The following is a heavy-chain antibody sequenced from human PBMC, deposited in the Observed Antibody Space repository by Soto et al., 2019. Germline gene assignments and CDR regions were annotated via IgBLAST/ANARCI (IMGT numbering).Heavy chain of an antibody. D-gene: IGHD1-1*01. CDR2: IRNKNDGGTA. CDR1: GFTFSIAW. J-gene: IGHJ3*02. CDR3: TAMNDRDAFEI. V-gene: IGHV3-15*01. Sequence: GGSLRLSCESSGFTFSIAWMSWVRQAPGKGLEWVGRIRNKNDGGTADYAAPVKGRFTISRDDSKNTLYLQMNSLKTEDTAVYYCTAMNDRDAFEIWGQGTMVTVSS.